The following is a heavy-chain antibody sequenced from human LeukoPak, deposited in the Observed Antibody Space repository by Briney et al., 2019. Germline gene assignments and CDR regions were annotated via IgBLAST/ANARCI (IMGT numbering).Heavy chain of an antibody. J-gene: IGHJ3*02. CDR1: GFTFDDYA. V-gene: IGHV3-43*02. D-gene: IGHD6-13*01. CDR2: ISGDGGST. Sequence: GGSLRLSCAASGFTFDDYAMHWVRQAPGKGLEWVSLISGDGGSTYYADSVKGRFTISRDNSKNSLYLQMKSLRTKDTALYNCVGEAAAGPHDAFDIWGQGTMVTVSS. CDR3: VGEAAAGPHDAFDI.